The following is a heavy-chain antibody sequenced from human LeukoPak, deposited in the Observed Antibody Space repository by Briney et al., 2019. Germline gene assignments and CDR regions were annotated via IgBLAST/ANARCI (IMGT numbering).Heavy chain of an antibody. D-gene: IGHD5-24*01. CDR1: AFSVSSYW. J-gene: IGHJ3*02. V-gene: IGHV3-74*01. CDR3: ARVEMATIRNAFDI. Sequence: PGRSLRLARAPSAFSVSSYWMHCVRHAPGDWLVWVSRINSDGSSTSYADSVKGRFTISRDNAKNTLYLQMNSLRAEDTAVYYCARVEMATIRNAFDIWGQGTMVTASS. CDR2: INSDGSST.